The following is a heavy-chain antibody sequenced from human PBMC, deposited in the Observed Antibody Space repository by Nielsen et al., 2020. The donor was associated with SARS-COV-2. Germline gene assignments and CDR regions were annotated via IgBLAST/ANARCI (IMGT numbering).Heavy chain of an antibody. V-gene: IGHV1-24*01. Sequence: ASVKVSCKVSGYTLTELSMHWVRQAPGKGLEWMGGFDPEDGETIYAQKFQGRVTMTEDTSTDTAYMELSSLRSEDTAVYYCARDTPSGSYYGFWDYWGQGTLVTVSS. D-gene: IGHD1-26*01. CDR2: FDPEDGET. CDR1: GYTLTELS. J-gene: IGHJ4*02. CDR3: ARDTPSGSYYGFWDY.